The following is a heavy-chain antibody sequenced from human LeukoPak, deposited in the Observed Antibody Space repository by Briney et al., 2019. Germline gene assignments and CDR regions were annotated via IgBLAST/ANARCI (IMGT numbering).Heavy chain of an antibody. CDR1: GYTFTGYY. D-gene: IGHD6-13*01. Sequence: RASVKVSCKASGYTFTGYYMHWVRQAPGQGLEWMGWINPNSGGTNYAQKFQGRVTMTRDTSISTAYMELSRLRSDDTAVYYCARGLAAAGRPPNDYWGQGTLVTVSS. V-gene: IGHV1-2*02. CDR2: INPNSGGT. CDR3: ARGLAAAGRPPNDY. J-gene: IGHJ4*02.